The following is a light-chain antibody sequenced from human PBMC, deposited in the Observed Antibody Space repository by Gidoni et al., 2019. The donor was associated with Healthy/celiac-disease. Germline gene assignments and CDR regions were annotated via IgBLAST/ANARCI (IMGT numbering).Light chain of an antibody. Sequence: SYELTQPHSVSVSPGQTASITCAGDKLGDKYACWYQQKPGQSHVRVIYQDSNRPSGIPERFSGSNSGNTATLTISGTQAMDEADYYCQAWDSSHVVFGGGTKLTVL. J-gene: IGLJ2*01. CDR3: QAWDSSHVV. V-gene: IGLV3-1*01. CDR2: QDS. CDR1: KLGDKY.